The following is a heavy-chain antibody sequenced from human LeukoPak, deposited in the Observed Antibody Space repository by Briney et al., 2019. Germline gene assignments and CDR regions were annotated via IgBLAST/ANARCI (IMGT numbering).Heavy chain of an antibody. CDR2: IYSGCST. Sequence: GGSLRLSCAASGFTVSSNYMSWVRQAPGKGLEWVSVIYSGCSTYYSDSVKGRCTISRDNYKNTLYLQMNSLRAEDTAVYYCARGPLLRWGLGGRGMDVWGQGTTVTVSS. CDR1: GFTVSSNY. J-gene: IGHJ6*02. D-gene: IGHD2-15*01. CDR3: ARGPLLRWGLGGRGMDV. V-gene: IGHV3-53*01.